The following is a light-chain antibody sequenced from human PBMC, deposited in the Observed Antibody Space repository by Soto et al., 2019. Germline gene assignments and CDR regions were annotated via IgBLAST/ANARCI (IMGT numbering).Light chain of an antibody. J-gene: IGLJ2*01. CDR2: LNSDGSH. V-gene: IGLV4-69*01. CDR1: SGHSSYA. Sequence: QSVLTQSPSASASLGASVKLTCTLSSGHSSYAIAWHQQQPEKGPRYLMKLNSDGSHSKGDGIPDRFSGSSSGAERYLTISSLQSEDGADYYCQTWGTDIVVFGGGTKLTVL. CDR3: QTWGTDIVV.